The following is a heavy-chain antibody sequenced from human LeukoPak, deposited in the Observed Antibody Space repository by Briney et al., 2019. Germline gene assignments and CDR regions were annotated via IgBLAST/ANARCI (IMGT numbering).Heavy chain of an antibody. CDR3: AKDLLRLVRGAFDI. CDR2: IRYDGSNK. J-gene: IGHJ3*02. CDR1: GFTFSSYG. V-gene: IGHV3-30*02. Sequence: PGGSLRLSCAASGFTFSSYGMHWVRQAPGKGLEWVAFIRYDGSNKYYADSVKGRFTISRDNSKNTLYLQMNSLRAEDTAVYYCAKDLLRLVRGAFDIWGQGTMVTVSS. D-gene: IGHD6-19*01.